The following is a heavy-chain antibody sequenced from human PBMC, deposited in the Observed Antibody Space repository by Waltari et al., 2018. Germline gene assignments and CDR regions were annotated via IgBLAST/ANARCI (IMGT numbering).Heavy chain of an antibody. CDR2: IFYTGST. V-gene: IGHV4-59*11. J-gene: IGHJ2*01. D-gene: IGHD3-22*01. CDR3: ARDPGVVTPWYFDL. CDR1: GGSIPNQY. Sequence: QVQLEESGPGLVKPSETLSLTCTISGGSIPNQYWGWIRPPPGKGLECIGHIFYTGSTTYSPSLESRVTISLDRSKNQFSLRLTSVTAADTAIYYCARDPGVVTPWYFDLWGRGTLVTVSS.